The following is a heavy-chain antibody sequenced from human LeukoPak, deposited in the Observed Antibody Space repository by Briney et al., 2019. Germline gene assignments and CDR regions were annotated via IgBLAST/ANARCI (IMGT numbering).Heavy chain of an antibody. CDR1: GFTFSSYA. V-gene: IGHV3-30-3*01. D-gene: IGHD6-6*01. Sequence: PGGSLRLSCAASGFTFSSYAMHWVRQAPGKGLEWVAVISYDGSNKYYADSVKGRFTISRDNAKNSLYLQMNSLRAEDTAVYYCARVGQLVYYYYYGMDVWGQGTTVTVSS. CDR2: ISYDGSNK. J-gene: IGHJ6*02. CDR3: ARVGQLVYYYYYGMDV.